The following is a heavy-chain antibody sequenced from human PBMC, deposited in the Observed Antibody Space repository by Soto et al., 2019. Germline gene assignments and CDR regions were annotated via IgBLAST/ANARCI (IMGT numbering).Heavy chain of an antibody. V-gene: IGHV4-31*03. CDR3: AREVISPATSDAFDI. J-gene: IGHJ3*02. D-gene: IGHD1-26*01. CDR1: GGSLSSDNFF. CDR2: IYHTGAA. Sequence: QVQLQESDPGLVKPSQTLSVTCTVSGGSLSSDNFFWSWVRQHPETGLEWVGYIYHTGAAYYNPSLKSRLTISLDTSKNRFSLSLISVTAADTAVYYCAREVISPATSDAFDIWGQGTMVTVSS.